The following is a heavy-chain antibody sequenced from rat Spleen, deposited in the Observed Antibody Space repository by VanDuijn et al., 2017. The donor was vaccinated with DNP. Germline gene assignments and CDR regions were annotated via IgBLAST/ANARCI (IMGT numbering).Heavy chain of an antibody. D-gene: IGHD5-1*01. CDR2: ISYEGSGT. V-gene: IGHV5-22*01. J-gene: IGHJ1*01. Sequence: EVQLVESGGGLVQPGRSLKLSCAASGFTFSNSGMHWIRQAPKKGLEWVASISYEGSGTYYGDSVKGRFTISRDNAKSTLYLQMNSLRSEDMATYYCARGSGTYYWYFDFWGPGTMVTVSS. CDR3: ARGSGTYYWYFDF. CDR1: GFTFSNSG.